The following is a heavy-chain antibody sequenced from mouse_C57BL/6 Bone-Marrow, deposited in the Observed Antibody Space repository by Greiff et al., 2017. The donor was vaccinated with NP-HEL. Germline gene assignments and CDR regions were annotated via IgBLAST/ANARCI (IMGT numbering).Heavy chain of an antibody. CDR2: INPSTGGT. CDR3: ARYPSSYYCGSRHWYFDV. CDR1: GYSFTGYY. D-gene: IGHD1-1*01. J-gene: IGHJ1*03. V-gene: IGHV1-42*01. Sequence: DVQLQESGPELVKPGASVKISCKASGYSFTGYYMNWVKQSPEKSLEWIGEINPSTGGTTYNQKFKAKATLTVDKSSSTAYMQLKSLTSEDSAVYYCARYPSSYYCGSRHWYFDVWGTGTTVTVSS.